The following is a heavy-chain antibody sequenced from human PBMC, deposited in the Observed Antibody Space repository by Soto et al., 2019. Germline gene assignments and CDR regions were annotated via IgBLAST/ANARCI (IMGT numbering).Heavy chain of an antibody. D-gene: IGHD6-6*01. CDR1: GYSFTSYC. Sequence: EEPLKISCKGSGYSFTSYCIGWVRQMPGKGLEWMGIIYPVDSDTRYSPSFQGQVTISADKSISTAYLQRSSLKASDTAMYYCARRGLVRYYYYGMDVWGKGTTVTVS. J-gene: IGHJ6*04. V-gene: IGHV5-51*01. CDR3: ARRGLVRYYYYGMDV. CDR2: IYPVDSDT.